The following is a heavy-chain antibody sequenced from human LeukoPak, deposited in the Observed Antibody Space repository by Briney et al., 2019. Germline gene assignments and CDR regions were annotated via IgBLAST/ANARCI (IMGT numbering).Heavy chain of an antibody. D-gene: IGHD6-6*01. CDR2: IYYSGST. Sequence: PSETLSLTCTVSGGSISSYYWSWIRQPPGKGLEWIGYIYYSGSTNYNPSLKSRVTISVDTSKNQFSLKLSSVTAADTAVYYCARHPSYSSSSHFDHWGQGTLVTVSS. V-gene: IGHV4-59*08. CDR1: GGSISSYY. CDR3: ARHPSYSSSSHFDH. J-gene: IGHJ4*02.